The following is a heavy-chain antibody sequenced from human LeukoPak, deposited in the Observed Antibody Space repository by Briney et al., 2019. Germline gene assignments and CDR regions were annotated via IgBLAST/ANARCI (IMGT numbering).Heavy chain of an antibody. V-gene: IGHV3-11*01. CDR3: ARPRYSSSWQIFDY. D-gene: IGHD6-13*01. Sequence: GGSLRLSCAASGFTFSDYYMSWIRQAPGKGLEWVSYISSSGSTIYYADSVKGRFTISRDNAKNSLFLQMNSLRAEDTAVYYCARPRYSSSWQIFDYWGQGTLVTASS. CDR1: GFTFSDYY. CDR2: ISSSGSTI. J-gene: IGHJ4*02.